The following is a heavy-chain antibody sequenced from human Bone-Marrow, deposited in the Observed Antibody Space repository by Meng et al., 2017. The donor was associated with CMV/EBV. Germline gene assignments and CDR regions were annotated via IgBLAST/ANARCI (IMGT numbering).Heavy chain of an antibody. D-gene: IGHD3-3*02. CDR3: VASEEFYHFRSGWEWYYHYGMDV. CDR1: GDTFNKYV. V-gene: IGHV1-69*10. J-gene: IGHJ6*02. CDR2: IIPMRSVT. Sequence: SVKVSCKASGDTFNKYVTSWVRQAPGQGLEWMGGIIPMRSVTNYAQKFQGRVTIIADTSTATVYMELSSLRSEDTAMYYCVASEEFYHFRSGWEWYYHYGMDVRGPGTTVTVSS.